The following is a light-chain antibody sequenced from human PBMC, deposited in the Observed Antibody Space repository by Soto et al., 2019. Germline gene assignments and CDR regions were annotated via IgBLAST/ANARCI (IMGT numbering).Light chain of an antibody. CDR3: QSYHSGNVV. Sequence: NFMLTQPHSVSESQGKTVTISCTRSSGSIASNYVQWYQQRPGSAPTPVIYEDNERPSGVPDRFSGSIDSSSNSASLTISGLKTDDEADYSCQSYHSGNVVFGGGTKLTVL. J-gene: IGLJ2*01. V-gene: IGLV6-57*04. CDR1: SGSIASNY. CDR2: EDN.